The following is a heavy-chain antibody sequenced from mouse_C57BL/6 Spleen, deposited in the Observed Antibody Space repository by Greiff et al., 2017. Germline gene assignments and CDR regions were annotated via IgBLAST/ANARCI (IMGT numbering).Heavy chain of an antibody. J-gene: IGHJ4*01. CDR3: TRTERGGRTGYAMDD. CDR1: GYTFTDYE. CDR2: IDPETGGT. Sequence: VKLQESGAELVRPGASVTLSCKASGYTFTDYEMHWVKQTPVHGLEWIGAIDPETGGTAYNQKFKGKAILTADKSSSTAYMELRSLTSEDSAVYYCTRTERGGRTGYAMDDWGKGTSVTVSS. D-gene: IGHD1-1*02. V-gene: IGHV1-15*01.